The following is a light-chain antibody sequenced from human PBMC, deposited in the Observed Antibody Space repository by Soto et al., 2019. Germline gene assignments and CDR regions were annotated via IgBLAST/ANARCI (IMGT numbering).Light chain of an antibody. J-gene: IGKJ5*01. V-gene: IGKV2-28*01. CDR1: QSLLHSNGYNY. Sequence: DIVMTQSPLSLPVTPGEPASSSCRSSQSLLHSNGYNYLDWYLQKPGQSPQLLIYLGSNRASGVPDRFSGSGSGTDFTLNISRVEAEDVGVYYCMQALQSITFGQGTRLEI. CDR3: MQALQSIT. CDR2: LGS.